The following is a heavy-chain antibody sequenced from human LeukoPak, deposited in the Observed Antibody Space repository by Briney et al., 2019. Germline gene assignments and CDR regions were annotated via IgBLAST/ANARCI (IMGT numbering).Heavy chain of an antibody. Sequence: GASVKVSCKASGGTFSSYAISWVRQAPGQGLEWMGWINGYNGATNYAQRFQARVTMTTDRSTSTAYMVLRSLTSDDTAVYYCARDGIVLVPDVKYDYWGQGTLVTVSS. CDR2: INGYNGAT. D-gene: IGHD2-2*01. CDR3: ARDGIVLVPDVKYDY. CDR1: GGTFSSYA. V-gene: IGHV1-18*01. J-gene: IGHJ4*02.